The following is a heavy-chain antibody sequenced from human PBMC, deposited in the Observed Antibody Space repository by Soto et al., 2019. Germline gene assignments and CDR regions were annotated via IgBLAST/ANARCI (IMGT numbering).Heavy chain of an antibody. Sequence: QVQLQESGPGLVKPSQTLSLTCTVSGGSISSGGYYWSWIRQHPGKGLEWIGYIYYSGSTYYNPSLKSRVTKSVDTSKNQFSLKLSSVTAADTAVYYCARGGYCSSTSCYDVYYYYGMDVWGQGTSVTVSS. CDR3: ARGGYCSSTSCYDVYYYYGMDV. D-gene: IGHD2-2*01. V-gene: IGHV4-31*03. J-gene: IGHJ6*02. CDR2: IYYSGST. CDR1: GGSISSGGYY.